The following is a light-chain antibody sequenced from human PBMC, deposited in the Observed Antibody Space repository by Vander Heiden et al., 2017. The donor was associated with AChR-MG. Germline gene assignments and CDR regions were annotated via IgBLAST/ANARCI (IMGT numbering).Light chain of an antibody. CDR1: QSLLHSNGYNY. Sequence: DIVMTQSPLSLPVTTGEPASISCRSSQSLLHSNGYNYLDWYLQKPGQSPQLLIYLGSNRASGVPDRFSGSGSGTDFTLKISRVEAEDVGVYYCMQALQTLGITFGPGTKVDIK. V-gene: IGKV2-28*01. CDR3: MQALQTLGIT. CDR2: LGS. J-gene: IGKJ3*01.